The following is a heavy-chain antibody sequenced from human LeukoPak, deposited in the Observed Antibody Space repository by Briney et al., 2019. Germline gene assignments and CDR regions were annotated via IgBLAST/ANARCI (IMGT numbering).Heavy chain of an antibody. CDR3: ARDRAGYFYAMDV. V-gene: IGHV3-64*01. J-gene: IGHJ6*02. CDR1: GFTFSSYA. Sequence: GGSLRLSCAASGFTFSSYAMHWVRQAPGKGLEYVSAISSNGGSTYYANSVKGRFTISRDNSKNSLYLQMNSLRTEDTALYYCARDRAGYFYAMDVWGQGTSVTVSS. D-gene: IGHD5-24*01. CDR2: ISSNGGST.